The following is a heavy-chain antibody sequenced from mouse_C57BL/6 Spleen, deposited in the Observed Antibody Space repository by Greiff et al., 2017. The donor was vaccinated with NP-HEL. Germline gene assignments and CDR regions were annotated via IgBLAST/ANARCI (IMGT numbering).Heavy chain of an antibody. CDR3: APYDYDGAWFAY. Sequence: VQLKESGPELVKPGDSVKISCKASGYSFTGYFMNWVMQSHGKSLEWIGRINPYNGDTFYNQKFKGKATLTVDKSSSTAHMELRSLTSEDSAVYYCAPYDYDGAWFAYWGQGTLVTVSA. CDR1: GYSFTGYF. D-gene: IGHD2-4*01. J-gene: IGHJ3*01. V-gene: IGHV1-20*01. CDR2: INPYNGDT.